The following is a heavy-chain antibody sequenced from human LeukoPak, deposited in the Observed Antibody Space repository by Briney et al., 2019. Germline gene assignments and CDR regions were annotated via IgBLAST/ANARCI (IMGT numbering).Heavy chain of an antibody. CDR1: GGTFSIYA. CDR3: AREAPRTFYFDY. J-gene: IGHJ4*02. Sequence: GASVKVSCKASGGTFSIYAISWVRQAPGQGLEWMGGIIPIFGTANYAQKFQGRVTMTRDTSTSTVYMELSSLRSEDTAIYYCAREAPRTFYFDYWGQGTLVTVSS. V-gene: IGHV1-69*05. CDR2: IIPIFGTA. D-gene: IGHD1-1*01.